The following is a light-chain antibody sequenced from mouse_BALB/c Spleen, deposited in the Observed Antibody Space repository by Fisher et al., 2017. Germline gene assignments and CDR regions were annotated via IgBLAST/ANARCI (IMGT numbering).Light chain of an antibody. CDR2: STS. CDR3: QQYHSYPLT. CDR1: SSVSY. Sequence: IVMTQSPAIMSASPGEKVTMTCRASSSVSYMHWYQQKSGTSPKLLIYSTSNLASGVPSRFSGSGSGTSYSLTISSMEAEDAATYYCQQYHSYPLTFGSGTKLEIK. V-gene: IGKV4-61*01. J-gene: IGKJ4*01.